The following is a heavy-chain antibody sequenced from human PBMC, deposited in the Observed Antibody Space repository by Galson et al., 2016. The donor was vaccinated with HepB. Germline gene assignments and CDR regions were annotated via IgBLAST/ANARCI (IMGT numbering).Heavy chain of an antibody. CDR3: ASLVGFCSGGSCRFP. J-gene: IGHJ3*01. V-gene: IGHV4-34*01. Sequence: LSLTCAVYGGSFSDYLWTWIRQPPGKGLEWIAEINHRGNTNYKPSLKSRVTISVDTFKNHFSLKLNSVTAADTAVYYCASLVGFCSGGSCRFPWGQGTMVTVSS. D-gene: IGHD2-15*01. CDR1: GGSFSDYL. CDR2: INHRGNT.